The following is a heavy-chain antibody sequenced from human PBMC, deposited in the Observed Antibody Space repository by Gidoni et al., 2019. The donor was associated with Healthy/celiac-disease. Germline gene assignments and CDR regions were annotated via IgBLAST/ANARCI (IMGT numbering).Heavy chain of an antibody. V-gene: IGHV3-49*03. D-gene: IGHD3-3*01. Sequence: EVQLVESGGGLVQPGRSLRLSCTASGFTFGDYAMSWFRQAPGKGLEWVGFIRSKAYGGTTEYAASVKGRFTISRDDSKSIAYLQMNSLKTEDTAVYYCTRDQGVLEWLIWGQGTMVTVSS. J-gene: IGHJ3*02. CDR1: GFTFGDYA. CDR2: IRSKAYGGTT. CDR3: TRDQGVLEWLI.